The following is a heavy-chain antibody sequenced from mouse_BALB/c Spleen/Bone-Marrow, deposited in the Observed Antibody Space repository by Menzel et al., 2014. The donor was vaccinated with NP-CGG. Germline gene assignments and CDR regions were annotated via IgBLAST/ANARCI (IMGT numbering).Heavy chain of an antibody. J-gene: IGHJ3*01. Sequence: QVQLKQSGAELVRPGTSVKVSCKASGYAFTNYLIEWVKQRPGQGLEWIGVINPGSGGTNYNEKFKGKATLTADKSSSTAYMQLSSLTSDDSAVYFCARSRTGFAYWGQGTLVTVPA. V-gene: IGHV1-54*03. CDR1: GYAFTNYL. CDR3: ARSRTGFAY. CDR2: INPGSGGT.